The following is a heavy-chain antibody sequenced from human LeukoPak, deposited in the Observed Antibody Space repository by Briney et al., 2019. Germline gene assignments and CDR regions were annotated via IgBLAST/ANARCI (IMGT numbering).Heavy chain of an antibody. D-gene: IGHD6-19*01. CDR1: GGSISSSSYY. CDR3: ARDLSSGCFDY. CDR2: IYYSGST. J-gene: IGHJ4*02. V-gene: IGHV4-39*02. Sequence: PSETLSLTCTVSGGSISSSSYYWGWIRQPPGKGLEWIGSIYYSGSTYYNPSLKSRVTISVDTSKNQFSLKLSSVTAADTAVYYCARDLSSGCFDYWGQGTLVTVSS.